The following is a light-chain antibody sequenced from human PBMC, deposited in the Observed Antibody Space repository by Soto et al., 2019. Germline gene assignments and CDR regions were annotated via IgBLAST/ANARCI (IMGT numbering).Light chain of an antibody. CDR2: DVT. Sequence: QSVLTQPASVSGSPGQSITISCTGTSSDVGLYNYVSWYQQHPGKAPKLVISDVTSRPSGVSDRFSGSKSGNTASLTISGLQAEDEADYYCSSYTISATLFGGGTKLTVL. V-gene: IGLV2-14*03. CDR3: SSYTISATL. CDR1: SSDVGLYNY. J-gene: IGLJ2*01.